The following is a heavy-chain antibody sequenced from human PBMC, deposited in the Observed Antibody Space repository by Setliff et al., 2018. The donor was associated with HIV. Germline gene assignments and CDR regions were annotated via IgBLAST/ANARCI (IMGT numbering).Heavy chain of an antibody. J-gene: IGHJ3*01. D-gene: IGHD3-10*01. CDR2: INPSGGST. CDR1: GYIFTSYY. V-gene: IGHV1-46*01. Sequence: GASVKVSCKASGYIFTSYYIHWVRQAPGQGLEWMGIINPSGGSTSYPQKFQGRVTLTRDTSTNTAYMELSSLRSEDTAVYFCARSRVGSSDAFDVWGQGTLVTVSS. CDR3: ARSRVGSSDAFDV.